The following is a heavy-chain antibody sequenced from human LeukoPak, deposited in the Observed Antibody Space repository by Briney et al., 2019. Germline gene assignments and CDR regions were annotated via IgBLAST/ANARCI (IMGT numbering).Heavy chain of an antibody. Sequence: LSLTCTVSGGSISSSSYYWGWIRQPPGKGLEWVSYISSSGSTIYYADSVKGRFTISRGNAKNSLYLQMNSLRAEDTAVYYCARGMPPTVDNWGGFDYWGQGTLVTVSS. V-gene: IGHV3-11*04. D-gene: IGHD4-23*01. CDR3: ARGMPPTVDNWGGFDY. CDR1: GGSISSSSYY. CDR2: ISSSGSTI. J-gene: IGHJ4*02.